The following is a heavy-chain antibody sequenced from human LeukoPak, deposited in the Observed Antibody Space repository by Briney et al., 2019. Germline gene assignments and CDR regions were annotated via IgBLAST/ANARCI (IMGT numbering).Heavy chain of an antibody. D-gene: IGHD3-3*01. Sequence: ASVKVSCKASGYTFTNYKINWVRQAPGQGLEWMGWISAYNGNTNYAQKLQGRVTMTTDTSTSTAYMELRSLRSDDTAVYYCARVPLFWSGYYIDYWGQGTLVTVSS. V-gene: IGHV1-18*04. J-gene: IGHJ4*02. CDR3: ARVPLFWSGYYIDY. CDR1: GYTFTNYK. CDR2: ISAYNGNT.